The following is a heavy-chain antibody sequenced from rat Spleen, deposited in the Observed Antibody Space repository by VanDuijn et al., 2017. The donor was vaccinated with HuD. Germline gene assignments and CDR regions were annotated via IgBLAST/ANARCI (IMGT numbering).Heavy chain of an antibody. D-gene: IGHD1-6*01. Sequence: EVQLVESGGGLVQPGRSLKLSCAASGFTFSNYGMAWVRQAPTKGLEWVATISYDGSTTYYRDSVKGRFTISGDNAENTLYLQMDSLRSEATATYYCASLMYTPDYLGVMDAWGQGASVTVSS. CDR3: ASLMYTPDYLGVMDA. J-gene: IGHJ4*01. CDR1: GFTFSNYG. CDR2: ISYDGSTT. V-gene: IGHV5-29*01.